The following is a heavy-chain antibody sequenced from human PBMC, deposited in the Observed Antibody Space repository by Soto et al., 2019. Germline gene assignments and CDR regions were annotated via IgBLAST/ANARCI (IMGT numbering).Heavy chain of an antibody. CDR3: AKDREDCSGGSCYPDAFDI. V-gene: IGHV3-23*01. CDR1: GFTFSSYA. CDR2: ISGSGGST. Sequence: GGSLRLSCAASGFTFSSYAMSWVRQAPGKGLEWVSAISGSGGSTYYADSVKGRFTISRDNSKNTLYLQMNSLRAEDTAVYYCAKDREDCSGGSCYPDAFDIWGQGTMVTVSS. J-gene: IGHJ3*02. D-gene: IGHD2-15*01.